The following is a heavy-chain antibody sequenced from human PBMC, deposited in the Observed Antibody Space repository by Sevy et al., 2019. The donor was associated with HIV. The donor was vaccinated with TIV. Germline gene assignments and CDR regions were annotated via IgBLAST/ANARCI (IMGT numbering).Heavy chain of an antibody. CDR1: GFTFSTST. D-gene: IGHD2-15*01. CDR2: MTSSGSYI. CDR3: VRAGWNY. Sequence: GGSLRLSCAASGFTFSTSTMNWVRQAPGKGLEWVSLMTSSGSYILYAASVKGRFTISRDNAKNSVFLQMNSLRVEDTAVYYCVRAGWNYWGQGTLVTVSS. J-gene: IGHJ4*02. V-gene: IGHV3-21*01.